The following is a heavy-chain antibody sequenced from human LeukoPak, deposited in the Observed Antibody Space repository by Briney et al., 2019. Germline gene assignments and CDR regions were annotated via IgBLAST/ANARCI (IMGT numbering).Heavy chain of an antibody. Sequence: ASVKVSYKASGYTFTGYYMHWVRQAPGQGLEWMGWINPNGGGANYAQKFQGRVTMTRDTSISTAYMELSRLRSDDTAVYYCARGGWSLPFGYWGQGTLVSVPS. CDR1: GYTFTGYY. V-gene: IGHV1-2*02. CDR2: INPNGGGA. D-gene: IGHD6-19*01. J-gene: IGHJ4*02. CDR3: ARGGWSLPFGY.